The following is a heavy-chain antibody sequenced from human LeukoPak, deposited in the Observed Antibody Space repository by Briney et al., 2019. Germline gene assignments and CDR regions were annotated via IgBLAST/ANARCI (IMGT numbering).Heavy chain of an antibody. CDR3: ARGLGGSGWQIDY. Sequence: SETLSLTCAVSGGSISSGGYSWSWIRQPPGKGLEWIGYIYHSGSTYYSPSLKSRVTISVDRSKNQFSLKLSSVTAADTAVYYCARGLGGSGWQIDYWGQGTLVTVSS. CDR1: GGSISSGGYS. J-gene: IGHJ4*02. D-gene: IGHD6-19*01. CDR2: IYHSGST. V-gene: IGHV4-30-2*01.